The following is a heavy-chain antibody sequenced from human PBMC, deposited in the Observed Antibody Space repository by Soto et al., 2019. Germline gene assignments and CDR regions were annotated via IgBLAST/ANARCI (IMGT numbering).Heavy chain of an antibody. CDR3: ARDKGSSSWTIVGAFDI. D-gene: IGHD6-13*01. CDR1: GFTFSSYG. V-gene: IGHV3-33*01. J-gene: IGHJ3*02. CDR2: IWYDGSNK. Sequence: GGSLRLSCAASGFTFSSYGMHWVRQAPGKGLEWVAVIWYDGSNKYYADSVKGRFTISRDNSKNTLYLQMNSLRAEDTAVYYCARDKGSSSWTIVGAFDIWGQGTMVTV.